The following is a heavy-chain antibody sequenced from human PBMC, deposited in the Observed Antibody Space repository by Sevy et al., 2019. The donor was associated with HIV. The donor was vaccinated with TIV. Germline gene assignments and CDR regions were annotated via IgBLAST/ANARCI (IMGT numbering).Heavy chain of an antibody. CDR3: AVTKDDYDSSGYPFDY. D-gene: IGHD3-22*01. CDR1: GYTLTQFS. J-gene: IGHJ4*02. V-gene: IGHV1-24*01. Sequence: ASVKVSCKVSGYTLTQFSMHWVRQAPGKGLEWMATFDPEDDEKFYAQRLQRRVTMTEDTSTDTAYMELSSLRSDDTAVYYCAVTKDDYDSSGYPFDYWGQGSLVTVSS. CDR2: FDPEDDEK.